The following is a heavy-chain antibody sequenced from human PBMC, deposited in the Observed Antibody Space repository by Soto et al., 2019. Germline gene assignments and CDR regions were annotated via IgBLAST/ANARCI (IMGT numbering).Heavy chain of an antibody. CDR2: IIHIFGTA. V-gene: IGHV1-69*01. CDR3: AIPGLSGSDCVFVY. CDR1: GCTFSSYA. D-gene: IGHD1-26*01. Sequence: QVQLVQSGAEVKKPGSSVKVSCKASGCTFSSYAISWVRQSPGQGLEGMGGIIHIFGTANYAQEFQGRGTITADESTSTAYMELSSLRSEDTAVYYCAIPGLSGSDCVFVYWGQGTLVTVSS. J-gene: IGHJ4*02.